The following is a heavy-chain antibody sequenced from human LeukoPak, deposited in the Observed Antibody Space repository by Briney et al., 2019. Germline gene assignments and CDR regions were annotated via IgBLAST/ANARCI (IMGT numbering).Heavy chain of an antibody. V-gene: IGHV3-48*04. Sequence: GGSLRLSCAASGFTLSSYTMNWVRQAPGKGLEWVSYISSSSSTIYYADSVKGRFTISRDNAKNSLYLQMNSLRAEDTAVYYCARDLARYYGSGSYYGYWGQGTLVTVSS. J-gene: IGHJ4*02. CDR2: ISSSSSTI. CDR3: ARDLARYYGSGSYYGY. CDR1: GFTLSSYT. D-gene: IGHD3-10*01.